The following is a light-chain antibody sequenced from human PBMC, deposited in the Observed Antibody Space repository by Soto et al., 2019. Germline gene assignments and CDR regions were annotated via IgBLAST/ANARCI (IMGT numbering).Light chain of an antibody. CDR3: QQYSKWPT. CDR1: ESVSGN. V-gene: IGKV3-15*01. Sequence: EIVMTQSPATLSVSPGERATLSCRASESVSGNLAWYQQQPGQAPSLLIYDTASRATAIPARFSGSGSGTECTLPICCLQSEDFAVYYCQQYSKWPTFGQGKRLETK. J-gene: IGKJ5*01. CDR2: DTA.